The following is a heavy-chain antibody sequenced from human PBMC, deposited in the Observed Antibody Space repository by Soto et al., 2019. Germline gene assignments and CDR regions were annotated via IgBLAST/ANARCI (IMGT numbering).Heavy chain of an antibody. D-gene: IGHD6-19*01. V-gene: IGHV4-4*02. CDR3: ARSAGWYAVHT. Sequence: QVQLQESGPGLVKPSGTLSLTCAVSGDSVSSPYYWCWVRQPPGKGLEWFGEVFHTGTTSYNPSLWXXVTSSMDKSHNHFSLDLTSVTAADTAVYYCARSAGWYAVHTWGPGTLVIVSS. CDR1: GDSVSSPYY. J-gene: IGHJ5*02. CDR2: VFHTGTT.